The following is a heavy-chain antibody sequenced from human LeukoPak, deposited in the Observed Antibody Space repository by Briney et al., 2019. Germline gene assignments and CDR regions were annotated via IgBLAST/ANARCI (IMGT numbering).Heavy chain of an antibody. CDR1: GFTFSSYS. V-gene: IGHV3-48*01. CDR3: ARVSRVRGVIITHFDY. D-gene: IGHD3-10*01. CDR2: ISSFGGTI. J-gene: IGHJ4*02. Sequence: GGSLRLSCVASGFTFSSYSMNWVRQAPGKGLEWISYISSFGGTIYYADSVKGRFTISRDNAKNSLCLQMNSLRAADTAVYYCARVSRVRGVIITHFDYWGQGTLVTVSS.